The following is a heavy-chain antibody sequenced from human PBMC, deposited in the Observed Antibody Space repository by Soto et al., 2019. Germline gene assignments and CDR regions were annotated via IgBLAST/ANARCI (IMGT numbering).Heavy chain of an antibody. Sequence: ASVKVSCKASGGTFSSYAISWVRQAPGQGLEWMGGIIPIFGTANYAQKFQGRVTITADESTSTAYMELSSLRSEDTAVYYCASSDRYSNSNDYWGQGTLVTVPQ. J-gene: IGHJ4*02. CDR3: ASSDRYSNSNDY. D-gene: IGHD4-4*01. CDR2: IIPIFGTA. V-gene: IGHV1-69*13. CDR1: GGTFSSYA.